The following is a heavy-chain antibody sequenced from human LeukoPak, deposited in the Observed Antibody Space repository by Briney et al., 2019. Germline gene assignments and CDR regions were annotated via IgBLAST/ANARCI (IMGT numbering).Heavy chain of an antibody. CDR1: GITFSSYA. D-gene: IGHD1-1*01. CDR3: TTFDY. Sequence: PGGSLRLSCVASGITFSSYAMSWVRQAPGKGLEWVSAISVSGGSTNYAQKFQGRVTMTRDMSMSTVYMELSSLRSEDTAVFYCTTFDYWGQGTLVTVSS. CDR2: ISVSGGST. J-gene: IGHJ4*02. V-gene: IGHV3-23*01.